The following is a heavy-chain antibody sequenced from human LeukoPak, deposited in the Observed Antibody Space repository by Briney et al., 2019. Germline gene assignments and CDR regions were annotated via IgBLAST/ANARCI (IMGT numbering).Heavy chain of an antibody. Sequence: ASVKVSCKASGGTFSSYAISWVRQAPGQGLEWMGIINPSGGSTSYAQKFQGRVTMTRDTSTSTVYMELSSLRSEDTAVYYCARGQGSEEGYEDNYYYYYMDVWGKGTTVTISS. CDR1: GGTFSSYA. J-gene: IGHJ6*03. CDR3: ARGQGSEEGYEDNYYYYYMDV. CDR2: INPSGGST. V-gene: IGHV1-46*01. D-gene: IGHD6-13*01.